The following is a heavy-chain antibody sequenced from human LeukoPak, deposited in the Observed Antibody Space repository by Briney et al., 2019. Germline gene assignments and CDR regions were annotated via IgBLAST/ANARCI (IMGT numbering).Heavy chain of an antibody. CDR3: ARDSTYYYASGSSGPHYFDS. V-gene: IGHV3-30*01. CDR1: GFTFSNYA. CDR2: ISNVETNT. Sequence: GGSLRLSCAASGFTFSNYAMHWVRQAPGKGLEWVAVISNVETNTYYADSVKGRFTISRDNSKNTLYLQLNSLRAEDTSVYYCARDSTYYYASGSSGPHYFDSWGQGTLVTVSS. J-gene: IGHJ4*02. D-gene: IGHD3-10*01.